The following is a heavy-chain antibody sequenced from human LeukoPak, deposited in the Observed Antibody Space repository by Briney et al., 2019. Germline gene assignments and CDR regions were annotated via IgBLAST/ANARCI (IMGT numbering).Heavy chain of an antibody. J-gene: IGHJ4*02. D-gene: IGHD1-7*01. V-gene: IGHV1-2*06. CDR3: ASLYDVVGTTVDY. CDR2: IDPNTGGT. Sequence: ASVKVSCRTSGYTFTNYYIHWVRQAPGQGLEWMGRIDPNTGGTKSAKNFQGRVTMARDTSISTAYMALSGLRSDDTAVYYCASLYDVVGTTVDYWGQGTLVTVSS. CDR1: GYTFTNYY.